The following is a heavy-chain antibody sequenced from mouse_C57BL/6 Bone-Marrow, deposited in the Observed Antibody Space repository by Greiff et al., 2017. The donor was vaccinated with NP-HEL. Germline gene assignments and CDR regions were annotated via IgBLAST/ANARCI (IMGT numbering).Heavy chain of an antibody. V-gene: IGHV3-6*01. CDR1: GYSITSGYY. CDR2: ISYDGSN. D-gene: IGHD1-1*01. CDR3: ARGSYYGSKGY. Sequence: EVKLMESGPGLVKPSQSLSLTCSVTGYSITSGYYWNWIRQFPGNKLEWMGYISYDGSNNYNPSLKNRISITRDTSKNQFFLKLNSVTTEDTATYYCARGSYYGSKGYWGQGTTLTVSS. J-gene: IGHJ2*01.